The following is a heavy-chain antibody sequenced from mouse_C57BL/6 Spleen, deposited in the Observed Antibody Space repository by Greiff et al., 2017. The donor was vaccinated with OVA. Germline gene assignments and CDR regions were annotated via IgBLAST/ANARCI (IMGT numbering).Heavy chain of an antibody. CDR3: TSYYYGSSFDY. V-gene: IGHV6-3*01. J-gene: IGHJ2*01. CDR1: GFTFSNYW. Sequence: EVKLQESGGGLVQPGGSMKLSCVASGFTFSNYWMNWVRQSPEKGLEWVAQIRLKSDNYATHYAESVKGSFTIARDDSKSSVYLQMNNLRAEDTGIYYCTSYYYGSSFDYWGQGTTLTVSS. CDR2: IRLKSDNYAT. D-gene: IGHD1-1*01.